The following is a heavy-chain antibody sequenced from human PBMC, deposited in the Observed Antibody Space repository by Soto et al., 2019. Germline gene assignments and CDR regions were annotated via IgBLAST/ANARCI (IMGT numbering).Heavy chain of an antibody. J-gene: IGHJ4*02. D-gene: IGHD6-13*01. V-gene: IGHV3-30*18. Sequence: QVQLVESGGGVVQPGRSLRLSCAASGLTFSSYGMHWVRQAPGKGLEWVAVISYDGSNKYYADFVKGRFTISRDNSKNTRYLQMNSLRAEDTAVYYCAKGDRIAAAGHFDYWGQGTLVTVSS. CDR3: AKGDRIAAAGHFDY. CDR1: GLTFSSYG. CDR2: ISYDGSNK.